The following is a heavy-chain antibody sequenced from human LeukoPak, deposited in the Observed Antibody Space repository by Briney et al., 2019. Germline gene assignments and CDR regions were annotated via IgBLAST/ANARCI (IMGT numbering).Heavy chain of an antibody. Sequence: ASVKVSCKASGYTFTGYYMHWVRQAPGQGLEWMGWINPSSGGTNYAQKFQGRVTMTRDTSISTAYMELSRLRSDDTAVYYCARVGSYGDHPTDYWGQGTLVTVSS. CDR1: GYTFTGYY. D-gene: IGHD4-17*01. J-gene: IGHJ4*02. CDR2: INPSSGGT. V-gene: IGHV1-2*02. CDR3: ARVGSYGDHPTDY.